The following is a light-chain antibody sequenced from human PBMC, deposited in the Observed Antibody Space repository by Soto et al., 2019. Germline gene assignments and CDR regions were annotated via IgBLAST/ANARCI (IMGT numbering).Light chain of an antibody. Sequence: EIVLTQSPGTLSLSPGERATLSCRASQSVSSSYLAWYQQKTGQAPRLLIYGASSRATGIPDRFSGRGSGTDFTLTISRLEPEDFAVYYCQQYGSARTFGQGTKVEIK. J-gene: IGKJ1*01. V-gene: IGKV3-20*01. CDR2: GAS. CDR1: QSVSSSY. CDR3: QQYGSART.